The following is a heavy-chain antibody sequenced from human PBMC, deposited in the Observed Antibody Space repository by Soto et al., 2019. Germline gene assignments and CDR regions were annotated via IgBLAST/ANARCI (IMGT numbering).Heavy chain of an antibody. J-gene: IGHJ4*02. CDR2: IYSGGNT. D-gene: IGHD1-26*01. CDR1: GFTVSSEY. CDR3: ARASGSRLFDY. V-gene: IGHV3-53*01. Sequence: GGSLRLSCAASGFTVSSEYMSWVRQAPGKGLEWVSVIYSGGNTYYADSVKGRFTISRDTSKNTLHLQMNSLRAEDTAVYYCARASGSRLFDYWGQGALVTVSS.